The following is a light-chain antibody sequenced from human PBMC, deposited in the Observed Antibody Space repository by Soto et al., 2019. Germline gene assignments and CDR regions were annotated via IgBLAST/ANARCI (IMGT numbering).Light chain of an antibody. CDR1: QGVSTNY. J-gene: IGKJ4*01. CDR2: RAS. V-gene: IGKV3-20*01. Sequence: PGETGTLSCSASQGVSTNYSACYYQKPGQTPKIIIDRASTKATGIPDRLSGSGSETDFTLTISRLEAEDFAVYYCQQYGSSPLTFGGGTKVDI. CDR3: QQYGSSPLT.